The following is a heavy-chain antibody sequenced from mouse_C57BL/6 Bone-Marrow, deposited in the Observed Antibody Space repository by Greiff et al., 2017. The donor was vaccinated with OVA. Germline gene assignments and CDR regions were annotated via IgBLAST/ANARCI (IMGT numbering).Heavy chain of an antibody. CDR2: IYPRSGNT. CDR1: GYTFTSYG. V-gene: IGHV1-81*01. J-gene: IGHJ3*01. D-gene: IGHD3-3*01. CDR3: ARLGGSWFAY. Sequence: QVHVKQSGAELARPGASVKLSCKASGYTFTSYGISWVKQRTGQGLEWIGEIYPRSGNTYYNEKFKGKATLTADKSSSTAYMELRSLTSEDSAVYFCARLGGSWFAYWGQGTLVTVSA.